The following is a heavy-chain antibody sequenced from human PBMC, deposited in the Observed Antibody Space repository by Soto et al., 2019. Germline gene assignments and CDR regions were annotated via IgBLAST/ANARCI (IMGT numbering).Heavy chain of an antibody. D-gene: IGHD3-22*01. J-gene: IGHJ6*02. V-gene: IGHV3-23*01. CDR2: ISGSGGST. Sequence: PGGSLRLSCAASGFTFSSYAMSWVRQAPGKGLEWVSAISGSGGSTYYADSVKGRFTISRDNSKNTLYLQMNSLRAEDTAVYYCAKGIRPYYYDGSGYFYYYYGMDVWGQGTTVTVSS. CDR3: AKGIRPYYYDGSGYFYYYYGMDV. CDR1: GFTFSSYA.